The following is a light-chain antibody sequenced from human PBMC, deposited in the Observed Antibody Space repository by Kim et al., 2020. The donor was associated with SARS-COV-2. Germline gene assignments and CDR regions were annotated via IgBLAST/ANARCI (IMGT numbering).Light chain of an antibody. CDR3: QQYGSSPPNT. CDR1: QSVSSRY. J-gene: IGKJ5*01. Sequence: PGETPSLSCRASQSVSSRYLAWYQQKPGQAPRILIYGASSRATGIPDRFSGSGSGTDFTLTISRLEPEDFAVYYCQQYGSSPPNTFGQGTRLEIK. V-gene: IGKV3-20*01. CDR2: GAS.